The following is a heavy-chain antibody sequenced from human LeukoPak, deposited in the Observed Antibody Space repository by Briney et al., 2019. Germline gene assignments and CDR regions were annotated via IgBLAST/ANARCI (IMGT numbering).Heavy chain of an antibody. CDR3: ARLAVDYYDSSGYYFDY. D-gene: IGHD3-22*01. Sequence: PSETLSLTCTVSGGSISSSSYYWGWIRQPPGKRLEWIGSIYYSGSTYYNPSLKSRVTISVDTSKNQFSLKLSSMIAADTAVYYCARLAVDYYDSSGYYFDYWGQGTLVTVSS. CDR2: IYYSGST. J-gene: IGHJ4*02. V-gene: IGHV4-39*01. CDR1: GGSISSSSYY.